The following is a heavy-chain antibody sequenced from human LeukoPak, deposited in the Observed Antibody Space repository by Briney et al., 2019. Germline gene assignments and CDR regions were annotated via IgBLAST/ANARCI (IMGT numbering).Heavy chain of an antibody. CDR1: GFTFSSYA. J-gene: IGHJ4*02. D-gene: IGHD3-10*01. CDR2: ISGSGGST. CDR3: AKDGSGSYWSASDY. V-gene: IGHV3-23*01. Sequence: GGSLRLSCAASGFTFSSYAMSWVRQAPGKGLEWVSAISGSGGSTYYADSVKGRFTISRDNSKNTLYLQMSSLRAEDTAVYYCAKDGSGSYWSASDYWGQGTLVTVSS.